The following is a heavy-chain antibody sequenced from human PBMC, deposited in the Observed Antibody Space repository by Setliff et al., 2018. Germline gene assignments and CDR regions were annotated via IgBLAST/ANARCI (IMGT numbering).Heavy chain of an antibody. V-gene: IGHV1-69*05. CDR1: GGTLSSYG. D-gene: IGHD3-3*01. CDR2: TIPIFGTA. Sequence: GASVKVSCKASGGTLSSYGISWVRQAPGQGLEWMGGTIPIFGTANYAHKFQGRVTIITDESTSTAYMELRSLRPEDTAVYYCAREADVRFINYNFWSGSLGYWGQGTLVTVSS. CDR3: AREADVRFINYNFWSGSLGY. J-gene: IGHJ4*02.